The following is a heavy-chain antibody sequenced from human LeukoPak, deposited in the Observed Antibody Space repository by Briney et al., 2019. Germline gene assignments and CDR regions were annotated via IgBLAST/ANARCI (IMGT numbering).Heavy chain of an antibody. Sequence: SGPALVKPTQTLTLTCTFSGFSLSTRGMCVSWIRQPPGKALEWLAHIEWDDDKYYSTSLKTRLTISKDTSKNQVVLIMTNMDPVDTATYYRARIRGYDYVWGSYRSYYFDYWGQGTLVTVSS. V-gene: IGHV2-70*01. D-gene: IGHD3-16*02. CDR2: IEWDDDK. CDR3: ARIRGYDYVWGSYRSYYFDY. J-gene: IGHJ4*02. CDR1: GFSLSTRGMC.